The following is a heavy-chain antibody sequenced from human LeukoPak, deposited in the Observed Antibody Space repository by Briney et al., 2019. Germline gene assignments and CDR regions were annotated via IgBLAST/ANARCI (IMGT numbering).Heavy chain of an antibody. D-gene: IGHD3-3*01. CDR1: GYTFTSYG. J-gene: IGHJ3*02. Sequence: ASVKVSCKASGYTFTSYGISWVRQAPGQGLEWMGWISAYNGNTNYAQKLQGRVTMTTDTSTSTAYMELRSLRSDDTAVYYCAIWGYYDFWSGLGLRRDAFDIWGQGTMVTVSS. CDR2: ISAYNGNT. CDR3: AIWGYYDFWSGLGLRRDAFDI. V-gene: IGHV1-18*01.